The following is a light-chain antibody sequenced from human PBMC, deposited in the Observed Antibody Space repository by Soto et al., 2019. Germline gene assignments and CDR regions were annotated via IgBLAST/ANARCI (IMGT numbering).Light chain of an antibody. Sequence: QYALTQPASVSGSPGQSITISCTGTSSDVGGYDLVSWYQQHPGKAPKLIIYEGSKRPSGISNRFSGSKSGNTASLIISGLQGDDEGDYYCCAYVSSNTLLFGGGTQLTVL. CDR1: SSDVGGYDL. CDR3: CAYVSSNTLL. CDR2: EGS. J-gene: IGLJ3*02. V-gene: IGLV2-23*01.